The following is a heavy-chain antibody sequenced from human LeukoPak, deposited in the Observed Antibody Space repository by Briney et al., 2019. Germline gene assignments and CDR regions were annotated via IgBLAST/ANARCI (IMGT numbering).Heavy chain of an antibody. CDR2: VHYNGNT. CDR1: GGPIISTEYY. V-gene: IGHV4-39*01. D-gene: IGHD3-16*01. CDR3: ARVWGRTSGSDGDWFGP. Sequence: SETLSLTCTVSGGPIISTEYYWGWIRQSPGKGLEWIASVHYNGNTYLNPSLKSRVTISADTSKNQFSLRLSSVTAADTAVYYCARVWGRTSGSDGDWFGPGGLGTLVTVS. J-gene: IGHJ5*02.